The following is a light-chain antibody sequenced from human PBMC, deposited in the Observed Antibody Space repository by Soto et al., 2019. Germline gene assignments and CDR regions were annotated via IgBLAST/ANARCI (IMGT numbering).Light chain of an antibody. CDR3: LQYHNLWA. CDR2: RAS. Sequence: ILMTQSPATVSVSPGESATLSCRASQNIYYNVAWYQQRPGQAPRLLIYRASTRAPGVPARFSGSGSGTEFTLTISSLQPEDFTFYSCLQYHNLWAFGQGTKVDIK. V-gene: IGKV3-15*01. J-gene: IGKJ1*01. CDR1: QNIYYN.